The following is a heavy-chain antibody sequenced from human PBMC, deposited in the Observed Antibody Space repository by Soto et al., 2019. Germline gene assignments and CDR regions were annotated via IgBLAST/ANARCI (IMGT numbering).Heavy chain of an antibody. J-gene: IGHJ4*02. CDR3: AKDRLGGNFDY. CDR2: ISGTGGST. V-gene: IGHV3-23*01. CDR1: GFTFNNYA. Sequence: GGSLRLSCAASGFTFNNYAMNWVRQAPGKGLERVATISGTGGSTYYADSVKGRFTISRDNSKNTLYLQMNSLRVEDTAVYYCAKDRLGGNFDYWGQGTQVTVSS.